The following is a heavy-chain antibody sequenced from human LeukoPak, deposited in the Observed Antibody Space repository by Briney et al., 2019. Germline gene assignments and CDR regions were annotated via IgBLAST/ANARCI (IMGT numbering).Heavy chain of an antibody. D-gene: IGHD3-10*01. CDR1: GFTFSNYW. CDR3: ASPYYYSSGSHPY. J-gene: IGHJ4*02. CDR2: IKQDGSVK. V-gene: IGHV3-7*01. Sequence: GGSLRLSCAASGFTFSNYWMTWVRQAPGKGLEGVANIKQDGSVKNYVDSVTGRFTISRDNAKNSLYLQMNSLRAEDTAVYFCASPYYYSSGSHPYWGQGSLVTVSS.